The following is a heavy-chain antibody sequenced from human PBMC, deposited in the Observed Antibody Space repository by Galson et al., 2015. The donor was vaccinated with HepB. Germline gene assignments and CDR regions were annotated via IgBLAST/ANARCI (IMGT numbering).Heavy chain of an antibody. CDR1: GFTFGSYA. Sequence: SLRLSCAASGFTFGSYAMHWVRQAPGKGLEWVAMISYEGINRYYADSVRGRFTISRDNSKNMLYLQMISLRLEDTGVYYCVRDPSRQLLSNYYFYYYMDVWGKGTTVTVSS. CDR2: ISYEGINR. D-gene: IGHD2-2*01. J-gene: IGHJ6*03. V-gene: IGHV3-30-3*01. CDR3: VRDPSRQLLSNYYFYYYMDV.